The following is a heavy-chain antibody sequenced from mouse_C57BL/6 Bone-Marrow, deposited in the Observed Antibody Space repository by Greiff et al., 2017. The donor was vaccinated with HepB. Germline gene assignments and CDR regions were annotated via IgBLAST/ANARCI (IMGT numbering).Heavy chain of an antibody. J-gene: IGHJ4*01. CDR1: GFSLTSYG. CDR2: IWSDGST. CDR3: ARHVLLPIYAMDY. V-gene: IGHV2-6*03. Sequence: QVQLQQSGPGLVAPSQSLSITCTVSGFSLTSYGVHWVRQPPGKGLEWLVVIWSDGSTTYNSALKSRLSISKDNSKSQVFLKMNSLQTDDTAMYYCARHVLLPIYAMDYWGQGTSVTVSS. D-gene: IGHD1-1*01.